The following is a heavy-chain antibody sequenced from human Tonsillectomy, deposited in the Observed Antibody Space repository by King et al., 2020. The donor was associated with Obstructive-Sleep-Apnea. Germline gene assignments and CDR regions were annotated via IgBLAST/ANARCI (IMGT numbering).Heavy chain of an antibody. J-gene: IGHJ5*02. CDR3: ARPWFGELEGYNWYDP. CDR1: GFTFSDYY. Sequence: VQLVQSGGGLVKPGGSLRLSCAASGFTFSDYYMSWIRQAPGTGLEWVSYISSSGSTISYADSVKGRFTISRDHAKNSLYLQMNSLRAEDTAVYYCARPWFGELEGYNWYDPWGQGTLVTVSS. D-gene: IGHD3-10*01. CDR2: ISSSGSTI. V-gene: IGHV3-11*01.